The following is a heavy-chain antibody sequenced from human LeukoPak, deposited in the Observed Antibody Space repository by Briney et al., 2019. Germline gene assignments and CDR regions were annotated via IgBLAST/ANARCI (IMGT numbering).Heavy chain of an antibody. CDR2: INPNSGGT. Sequence: ASVKVSCKASGYTFTGYYMHWVRQVPGQGLEWMGWINPNSGGTNYAQKFQGRVTMTRDTSISTAYMELSRLRSDDTAVYYCATPTVVTDAFDIWGQGTMVTVSS. CDR3: ATPTVVTDAFDI. J-gene: IGHJ3*02. D-gene: IGHD4-23*01. CDR1: GYTFTGYY. V-gene: IGHV1-2*02.